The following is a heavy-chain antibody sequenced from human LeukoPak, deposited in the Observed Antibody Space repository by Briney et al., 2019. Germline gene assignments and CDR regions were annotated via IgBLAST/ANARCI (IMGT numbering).Heavy chain of an antibody. CDR1: GGSISSYY. CDR2: IYYSGST. D-gene: IGHD2-15*01. J-gene: IGHJ1*01. V-gene: IGHV4-30-4*08. CDR3: ARVPVGSEVYFQH. Sequence: SETLSLTCTVSGGSISSYYWSWLRQPPGKGLEWIGYIYYSGSTYYNPSLKSRVTISVDTSKNQFSLKLSSVTAADTAVYYCARVPVGSEVYFQHWGQGTLVTVSS.